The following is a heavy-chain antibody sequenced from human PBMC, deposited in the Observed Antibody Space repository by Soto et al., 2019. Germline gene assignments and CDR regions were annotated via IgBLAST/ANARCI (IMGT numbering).Heavy chain of an antibody. CDR2: ISYDGSNK. CDR1: GFTFSSYG. V-gene: IGHV3-30*18. CDR3: AKDHGSSSAPVNFDY. Sequence: QVQLVESGGGVVQPGRSLRLSCAASGFTFSSYGMHWVRQAPGKGLEWVAVISYDGSNKYYADSVKGRFTISRDNSKNTLYLKMNSLRAEDTAVYYCAKDHGSSSAPVNFDYWGQGTLVTVSS. J-gene: IGHJ4*02. D-gene: IGHD6-6*01.